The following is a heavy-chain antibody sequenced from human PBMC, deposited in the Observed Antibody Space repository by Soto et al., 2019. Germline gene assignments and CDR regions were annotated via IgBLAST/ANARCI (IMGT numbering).Heavy chain of an antibody. CDR1: GYTFTSYG. D-gene: IGHD5-12*01. J-gene: IGHJ4*02. CDR2: ISAYNGNT. CDR3: ARYGPYSSGYDFSPYWARTVTTHFDY. Sequence: ASVKVSCKASGYTFTSYGISWVRQAPGQGLEWMGWISAYNGNTNYAQKLQGRVTMTTDTSTSTAYMELRSLRSDDTAVYYCARYGPYSSGYDFSPYWARTVTTHFDYWGQGTLVTVSS. V-gene: IGHV1-18*01.